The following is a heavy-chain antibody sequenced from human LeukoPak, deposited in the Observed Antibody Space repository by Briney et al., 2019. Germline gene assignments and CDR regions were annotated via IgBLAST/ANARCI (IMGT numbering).Heavy chain of an antibody. CDR1: GFTFSSYA. Sequence: PGGSLRLSCAASGFTFSSYAMHWVRQAPGKGLEWVAVISYVGNNKYYADSVKGRFTISRDNSKNTLYLEMNSLRAEDTAVFYCARDINFYGSGSYYYYYYGMDVWGQGTTVTVSS. J-gene: IGHJ6*02. V-gene: IGHV3-30-3*01. CDR3: ARDINFYGSGSYYYYYYGMDV. D-gene: IGHD3-10*01. CDR2: ISYVGNNK.